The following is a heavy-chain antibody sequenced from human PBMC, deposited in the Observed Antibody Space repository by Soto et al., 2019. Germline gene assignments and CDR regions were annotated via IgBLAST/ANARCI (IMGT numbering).Heavy chain of an antibody. CDR2: IYYSGST. D-gene: IGHD2-15*01. J-gene: IGHJ4*02. CDR1: GGSRSRYY. Sequence: SQPMSLTCSVGGGSRSRYYWSWIRQPPGKGLEWIGYIYYSGSTNYNPSLKSRVTISVDTSKNQFSLKLSSVTAADTAVYYCARSGIFCSGGSCYRGAPAHWGQGTLVTVSS. V-gene: IGHV4-59*01. CDR3: ARSGIFCSGGSCYRGAPAH.